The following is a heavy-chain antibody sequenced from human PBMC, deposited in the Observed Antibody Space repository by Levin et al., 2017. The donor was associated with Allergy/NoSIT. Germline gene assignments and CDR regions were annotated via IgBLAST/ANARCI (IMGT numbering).Heavy chain of an antibody. Sequence: ASVKVSCKASGYTFTSYGISWVRQAPGQGLEWMGWISAYNGNTNYAQKLQGRVTMTTDTSTSTAYMELGSLRSDDTAVYYCARDQHGYEDIVVVPAAVGSGYYYGMDVWGQGTTVTVSS. V-gene: IGHV1-18*01. CDR2: ISAYNGNT. CDR1: GYTFTSYG. J-gene: IGHJ6*02. D-gene: IGHD2-2*01. CDR3: ARDQHGYEDIVVVPAAVGSGYYYGMDV.